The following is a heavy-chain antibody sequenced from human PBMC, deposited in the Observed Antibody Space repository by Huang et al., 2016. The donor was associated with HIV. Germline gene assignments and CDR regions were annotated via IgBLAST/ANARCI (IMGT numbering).Heavy chain of an antibody. V-gene: IGHV5-51*01. CDR2: IYPGDSDT. CDR3: ARLIGSPSFYYGLDV. D-gene: IGHD3-10*01. J-gene: IGHJ6*02. CDR1: GYRFRSNW. Sequence: EVQLVQSGAEVKKPGESLKISCKGSGYRFRSNWIGWVRQMPGKGLEWMGIIYPGDSDTRYSPSFQGKVNIAADKSINTAYLQWSSLKASDTAMYYCARLIGSPSFYYGLDVWGQGTTVTVSS.